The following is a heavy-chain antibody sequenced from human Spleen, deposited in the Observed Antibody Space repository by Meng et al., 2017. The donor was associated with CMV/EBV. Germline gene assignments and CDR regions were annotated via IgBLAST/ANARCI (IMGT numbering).Heavy chain of an antibody. Sequence: FSSYGMHWVRQAPGKGQVWVSRINSDGSSTSYADAVKGRFTISRDNAKNTLYLQMNSLRAEDTAVYYCARDRSITIFGVVMEGNWFDPWGQGTLVTVSS. CDR2: INSDGSST. CDR1: FSSYG. V-gene: IGHV3-74*01. J-gene: IGHJ5*02. D-gene: IGHD3-3*01. CDR3: ARDRSITIFGVVMEGNWFDP.